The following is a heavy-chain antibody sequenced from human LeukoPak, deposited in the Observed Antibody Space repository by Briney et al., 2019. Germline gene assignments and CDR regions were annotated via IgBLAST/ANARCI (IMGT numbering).Heavy chain of an antibody. J-gene: IGHJ4*02. CDR2: VSSSGVST. V-gene: IGHV3-23*01. D-gene: IGHD1-1*01. CDR1: EFTFSSYA. Sequence: PGGSLRLSCAASEFTFSSYALTWVRQAPGKGLEWVSTVSSSGVSTYYADSVKGRFTISRDNSNNTLYLQMNGLRVEATAVYYCAKVPYVHWNAMDYWGQGTLVTVSS. CDR3: AKVPYVHWNAMDY.